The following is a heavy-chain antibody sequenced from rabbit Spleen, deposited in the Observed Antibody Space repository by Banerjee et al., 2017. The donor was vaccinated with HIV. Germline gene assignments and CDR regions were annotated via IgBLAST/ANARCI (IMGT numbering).Heavy chain of an antibody. Sequence: QEQLVESGGGLVKPEGSLKLTCTVSGFSFSSNWICWVRQAPGKGLEWIACIDTNDGDTDYANWPKGRFTISKTSSTTVTLQMTSLTAADTATYFCARNYVNAFDPWGPGTLVTVS. J-gene: IGHJ2*01. CDR1: GFSFSSNW. V-gene: IGHV1S45*01. CDR2: IDTNDGDT. D-gene: IGHD1-1*01. CDR3: ARNYVNAFDP.